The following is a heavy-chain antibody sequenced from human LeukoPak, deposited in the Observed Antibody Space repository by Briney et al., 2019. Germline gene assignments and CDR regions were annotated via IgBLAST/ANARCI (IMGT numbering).Heavy chain of an antibody. CDR3: ARGATHFDY. J-gene: IGHJ4*02. V-gene: IGHV3-23*01. CDR1: GFTFSSYA. CDR2: ISGSGGSI. Sequence: GGSLRLSCAASGFTFSSYAMSWVRQAPGKGLEWVSAISGSGGSIYYADSVKGRSTISRDNAKNSLYLQMNNLRAEDTAVYYCARGATHFDYWGQGTLVTVSS. D-gene: IGHD1-26*01.